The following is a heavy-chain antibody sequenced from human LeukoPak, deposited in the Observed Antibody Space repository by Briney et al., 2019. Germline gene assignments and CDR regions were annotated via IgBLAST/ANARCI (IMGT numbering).Heavy chain of an antibody. J-gene: IGHJ6*03. CDR1: GGTFSSYA. D-gene: IGHD6-19*01. CDR3: ARDPYSSGPMDV. Sequence: SVKVSCKASGGTFSSYAISWVRQAPGQGLEWMGRIIPIFGTANYAQKFQGRVTITTDESTSTAYMELSSLRSEDTAVYYCARDPYSSGPMDVWGKGTMVAVSS. CDR2: IIPIFGTA. V-gene: IGHV1-69*05.